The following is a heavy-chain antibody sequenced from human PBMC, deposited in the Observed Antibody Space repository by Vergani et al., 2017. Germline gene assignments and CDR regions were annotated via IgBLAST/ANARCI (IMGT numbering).Heavy chain of an antibody. CDR1: GYTFTSYY. D-gene: IGHD3-3*01. J-gene: IGHJ6*03. CDR2: INPSGGST. V-gene: IGHV1-46*01. Sequence: QVQLVQSGAEVKKPGASVKVSCKASGYTFTSYYMHWVRQAPGQGLEWMGIINPSGGSTSYAQKFQGRVTMTRDTSTSTVYMELSSLRSEDTAVYYCARDKRDDFWSGYNYYYYYYMDVWGKGTTVTVSS. CDR3: ARDKRDDFWSGYNYYYYYYMDV.